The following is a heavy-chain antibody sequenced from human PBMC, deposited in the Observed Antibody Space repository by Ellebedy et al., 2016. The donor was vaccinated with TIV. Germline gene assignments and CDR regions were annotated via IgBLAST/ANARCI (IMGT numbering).Heavy chain of an antibody. CDR2: ITSSGDIK. CDR1: GFNFSDYY. V-gene: IGHV3-11*01. Sequence: GGSLRLSCAGSGFNFSDYYMSWVRQAPGKGLERLAYITSSGDIKYYTDSVKGRFTISRDNANSSLHLQMNRLRAEDTAVYYCTRDPGSTRFYYYYGMDVWGQGTTVTVSS. CDR3: TRDPGSTRFYYYYGMDV. D-gene: IGHD2-2*01. J-gene: IGHJ6*02.